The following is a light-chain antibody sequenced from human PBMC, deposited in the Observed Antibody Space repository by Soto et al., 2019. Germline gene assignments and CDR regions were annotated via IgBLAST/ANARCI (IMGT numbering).Light chain of an antibody. CDR3: QSFDSSDLV. V-gene: IGLV6-57*01. CDR2: EDN. Sequence: NFMLTQPHSVSESPGKTVTIFCTRSSGSIASNYVQWYQQRPGSSPTTVIYEDNQRPSGVPDRFSGSIDSSSNSASLTISGLKTEDEADYYCQSFDSSDLVFGEGTKLTVL. J-gene: IGLJ3*02. CDR1: SGSIASNY.